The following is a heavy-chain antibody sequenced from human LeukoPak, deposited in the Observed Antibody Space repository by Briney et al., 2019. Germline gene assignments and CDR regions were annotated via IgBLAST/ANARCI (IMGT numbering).Heavy chain of an antibody. V-gene: IGHV3-53*01. CDR2: IYSGGNT. CDR3: ASGGVFSSSWNDN. D-gene: IGHD6-13*01. CDR1: GFPVNRNY. J-gene: IGHJ4*02. Sequence: AGGSLRLSCAASGFPVNRNYMSCLRQAPGKGLEWVSVIYSGGNTDYADSVKGRFTISRDNSKNTLYLQMNSLRAEDTAVYYCASGGVFSSSWNDNWGQGTLVTVSS.